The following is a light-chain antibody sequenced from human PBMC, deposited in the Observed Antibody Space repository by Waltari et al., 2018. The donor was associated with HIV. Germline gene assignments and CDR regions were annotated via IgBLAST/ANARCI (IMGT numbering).Light chain of an antibody. J-gene: IGKJ2*01. Sequence: EIVLTQSPATLSLSPGERATLSCRASPSVTSAYLAWYQQKHGQAPSLLIYGACIRAIGIPVRFSGSVSGTDFTLTISRLEPEDFAVYYCQHYVTSPMYTFGQGTKVEIK. V-gene: IGKV3-20*01. CDR2: GAC. CDR3: QHYVTSPMYT. CDR1: PSVTSAY.